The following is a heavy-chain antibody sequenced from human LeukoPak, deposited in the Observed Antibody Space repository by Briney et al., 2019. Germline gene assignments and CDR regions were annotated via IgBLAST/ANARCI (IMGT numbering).Heavy chain of an antibody. CDR3: TRGGVDY. CDR2: ISTSSSYI. CDR1: GFTFSSYS. Sequence: NPGGSLRLSCTASGFTFSSYSMNWVRQAPGKGLEWVSSISTSSSYIYYADSVKGRFTISRDNAKNTLYLQMNSLRAEDTAVYFCTRGGVDYWGQGTLVTVSS. J-gene: IGHJ4*02. D-gene: IGHD3-10*01. V-gene: IGHV3-21*01.